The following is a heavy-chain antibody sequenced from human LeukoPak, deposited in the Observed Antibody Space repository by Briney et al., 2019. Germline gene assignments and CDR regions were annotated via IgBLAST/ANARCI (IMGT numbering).Heavy chain of an antibody. D-gene: IGHD2-21*01. J-gene: IGHJ3*02. CDR3: ARSSRDTDAFDI. V-gene: IGHV4-34*01. CDR1: GGSFSGYY. Sequence: SETLSLTCAVYGGSFSGYYWSWIRQPPGKGLEWIGEINHSGSTNYNPSLKSRVTISVDTSKNQFSLKLSSVTAADTAVYYCARSSRDTDAFDIWGQGTMVTVSS. CDR2: INHSGST.